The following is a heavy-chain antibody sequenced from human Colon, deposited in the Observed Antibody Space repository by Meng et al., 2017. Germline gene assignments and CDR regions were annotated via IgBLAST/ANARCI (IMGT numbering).Heavy chain of an antibody. Sequence: QVQLQESGRGLVRRSETLSLPCTVSGGSVSSGSYYWSWIRQPPGKGLEWIGYIYYSGSTNYNPSLKSRVTISVDTSKNQFSLKLSSVTAADTAVYYCARGASDYDFDYWGQGTLVTVSS. CDR1: GGSVSSGSYY. J-gene: IGHJ4*02. CDR3: ARGASDYDFDY. V-gene: IGHV4-61*01. CDR2: IYYSGST. D-gene: IGHD3-22*01.